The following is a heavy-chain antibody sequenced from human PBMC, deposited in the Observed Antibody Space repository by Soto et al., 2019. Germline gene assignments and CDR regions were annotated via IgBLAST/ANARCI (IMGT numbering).Heavy chain of an antibody. CDR3: ARDKITGLFDY. J-gene: IGHJ4*02. D-gene: IGHD2-8*02. Sequence: SETLSLTCIVSGVSISNYCWSWIRQPPGKGLEWIGYIYYSGSTNYNPSLTSRVTISVDTSKNQFSLKLTSVTAEDTAVYYWARDKITGLFDYWGQGTLVTVSS. CDR1: GVSISNYC. V-gene: IGHV4-59*12. CDR2: IYYSGST.